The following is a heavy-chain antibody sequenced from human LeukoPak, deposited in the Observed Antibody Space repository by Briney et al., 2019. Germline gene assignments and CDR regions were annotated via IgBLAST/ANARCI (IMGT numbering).Heavy chain of an antibody. CDR1: GGSFSGYY. CDR3: ARGRAVTTPRYYYYYYMDV. CDR2: INHSGST. J-gene: IGHJ6*03. D-gene: IGHD4-17*01. V-gene: IGHV4-34*01. Sequence: SETLSLTCAVYGGSFSGYYWSWIRQPTGKGLEWSGEINHSGSTNYNPSLKSRVTISVDTSKNQFSLKLSSVTAADTAVYYCARGRAVTTPRYYYYYYMDVWGKGTTVTVSS.